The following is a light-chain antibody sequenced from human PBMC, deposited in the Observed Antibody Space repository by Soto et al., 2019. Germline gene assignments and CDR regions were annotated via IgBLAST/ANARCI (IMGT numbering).Light chain of an antibody. V-gene: IGKV1-39*01. CDR1: QSISTY. J-gene: IGKJ4*01. CDR3: QQSYATPLT. Sequence: DIQMTQSPYSLSASVGDTVTITCRASQSISTYLNWYQKKAGEAPELLIYAASSLQSGVPLRFTGSGSGTDFTITILSLQPEDFATYYCQQSYATPLTFGGGTKVEIK. CDR2: AAS.